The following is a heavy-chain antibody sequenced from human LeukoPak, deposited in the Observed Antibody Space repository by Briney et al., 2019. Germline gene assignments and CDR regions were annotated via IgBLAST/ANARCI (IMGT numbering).Heavy chain of an antibody. CDR3: TTEVRNWGLDWFDP. D-gene: IGHD7-27*01. Sequence: GGSLRLSCKASGFTFGSAWMSWVRQAPGRGLEWVGRIKSMSAGGTTDYIAPVKGRFSISRDDSENMLFLQMNSLKTEDTAVYYCTTEVRNWGLDWFDPWGQGTLVTVSS. V-gene: IGHV3-15*01. CDR1: GFTFGSAW. J-gene: IGHJ5*02. CDR2: IKSMSAGGTT.